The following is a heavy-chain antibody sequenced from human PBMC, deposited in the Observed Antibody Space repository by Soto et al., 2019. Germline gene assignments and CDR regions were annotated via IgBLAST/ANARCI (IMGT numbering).Heavy chain of an antibody. Sequence: SETLSLTCTVSGGSISSYYWSWIRQPAGKGLEWIGRIYTSGSTNYNPSLKSRVTMSVDTSKNQFSLKLSSVTAADTAVYYCARDTSVWVVNYYYYGMDVWGQGNPGHRLL. CDR3: ARDTSVWVVNYYYYGMDV. V-gene: IGHV4-4*07. CDR1: GGSISSYY. D-gene: IGHD3-16*01. J-gene: IGHJ6*02. CDR2: IYTSGST.